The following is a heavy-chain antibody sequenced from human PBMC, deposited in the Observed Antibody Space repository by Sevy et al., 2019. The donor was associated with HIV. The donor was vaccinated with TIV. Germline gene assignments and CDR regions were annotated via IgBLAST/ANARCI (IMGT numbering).Heavy chain of an antibody. CDR2: ISSTGSTI. CDR3: ARAPSYSSG. Sequence: GGSLRLSCAASGFTFSSYSMNWVRQAPGKGLEWVSYISSTGSTIYHADSVKGRFTISRDNAKNSLYLQMNSLRAEDTAVYYCARAPSYSSGWGQGTLVTVSS. V-gene: IGHV3-48*01. CDR1: GFTFSSYS. D-gene: IGHD6-19*01. J-gene: IGHJ4*02.